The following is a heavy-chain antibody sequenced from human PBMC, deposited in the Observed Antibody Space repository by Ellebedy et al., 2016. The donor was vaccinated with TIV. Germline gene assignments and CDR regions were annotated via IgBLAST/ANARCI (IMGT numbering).Heavy chain of an antibody. D-gene: IGHD5-18*01. CDR1: GFTCSSHD. J-gene: IGHJ3*02. CDR3: ASGYSYGYSAFDI. V-gene: IGHV3-21*01. Sequence: GESLKISXAASGFTCSSHDMNWVRQAPGKGLEWVSSISSSSSYIYYADSVKGRFTISRDNAKNSLYLQMNSLRAEDTAVYYCASGYSYGYSAFDIWGQGTMVTVSS. CDR2: ISSSSSYI.